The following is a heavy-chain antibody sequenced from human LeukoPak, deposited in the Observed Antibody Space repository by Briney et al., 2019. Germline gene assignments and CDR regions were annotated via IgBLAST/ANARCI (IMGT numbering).Heavy chain of an antibody. CDR3: AKGNYVWGSYRYHFDY. D-gene: IGHD3-16*02. CDR1: GFTFSSYA. Sequence: GGSLRLSCAASGFTFSSYAMSWVRQAPGKGLEWVSAISGSGGSTYYADSVKGRFTNSRDNSKNTLYLQMNSLRAEDTAVYYCAKGNYVWGSYRYHFDYWGQGTLVTVSS. CDR2: ISGSGGST. V-gene: IGHV3-23*01. J-gene: IGHJ4*02.